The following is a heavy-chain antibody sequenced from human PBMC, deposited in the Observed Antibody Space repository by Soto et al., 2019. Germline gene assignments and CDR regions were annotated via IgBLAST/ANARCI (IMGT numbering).Heavy chain of an antibody. CDR2: IYYSGST. Sequence: PSETLSLTCTVSGGSISSYYWSWIRQPPGKGLEWIGYIYYSGSTNYNPSLKSRVTMSVDTSKNQLSLELRSVTAADTAVYYCARLHCNSPNCVPLDPWGQGTLVTVSS. V-gene: IGHV4-59*08. CDR1: GGSISSYY. CDR3: ARLHCNSPNCVPLDP. J-gene: IGHJ5*02. D-gene: IGHD2-2*01.